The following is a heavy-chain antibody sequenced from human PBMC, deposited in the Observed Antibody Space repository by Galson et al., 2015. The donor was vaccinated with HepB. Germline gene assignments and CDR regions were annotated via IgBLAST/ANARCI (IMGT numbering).Heavy chain of an antibody. Sequence: SVKVSCKASGYTFTNYGIGWVRQAPGQGLEWMGWISGYSGNTNYAQKLQVRVTMTTDTSTSTAYMELRRLRSEDTAVYYCARVAAAAGFLDYWGQGTLVTVSS. V-gene: IGHV1-18*01. CDR1: GYTFTNYG. CDR3: ARVAAAAGFLDY. J-gene: IGHJ4*02. CDR2: ISGYSGNT. D-gene: IGHD6-13*01.